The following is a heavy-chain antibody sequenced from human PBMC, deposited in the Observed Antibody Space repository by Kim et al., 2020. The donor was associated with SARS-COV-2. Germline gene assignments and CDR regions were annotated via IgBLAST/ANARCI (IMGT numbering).Heavy chain of an antibody. D-gene: IGHD3-16*02. CDR2: IKQDGSEK. V-gene: IGHV3-7*01. J-gene: IGHJ4*02. Sequence: GGCLRLSCAASGFTFSSYWMSWVRQAPGKGLEWVANIKQDGSEKYYVDSVKGRFTISRDNAKNSLYLQMNSLRAEDTAVYYCAREYPRVRASGGLVAYDYVWGSYRSGPHFDYWGQGTLGTVSS. CDR3: AREYPRVRASGGLVAYDYVWGSYRSGPHFDY. CDR1: GFTFSSYW.